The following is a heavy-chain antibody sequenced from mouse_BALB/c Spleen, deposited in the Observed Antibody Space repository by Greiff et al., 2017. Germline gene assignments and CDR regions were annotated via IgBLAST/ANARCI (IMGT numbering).Heavy chain of an antibody. Sequence: VQLVESGPGLVAPSQSLSITCTVSGFSLTGYGVNWVRQPPGKGLEWLGMIWGDGSTDYNSALKSRLSISKDNSKSQVFLKMNSLQTDDTARYYCARAYYGSSLSYWYFDVWGAGTTVTVSS. CDR1: GFSLTGYG. J-gene: IGHJ1*01. CDR2: IWGDGST. V-gene: IGHV2-6-7*01. D-gene: IGHD1-1*01. CDR3: ARAYYGSSLSYWYFDV.